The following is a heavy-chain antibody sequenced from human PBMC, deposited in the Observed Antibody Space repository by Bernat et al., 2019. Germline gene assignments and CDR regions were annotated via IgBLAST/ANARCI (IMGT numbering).Heavy chain of an antibody. CDR1: GFTFSSYW. Sequence: EVQLVESGGGLVQPGGSLRLSCAASGFTFSSYWMHWVRQAPGKGLVWFSRINSDGSSTSYADSVKGRFTISRDNAKNTLYLQMNSLRAEDTAVYYCARDRVDTAMVPPLNWFDPWGQGTLVTVSS. J-gene: IGHJ5*02. CDR2: INSDGSST. CDR3: ARDRVDTAMVPPLNWFDP. D-gene: IGHD5-18*01. V-gene: IGHV3-74*01.